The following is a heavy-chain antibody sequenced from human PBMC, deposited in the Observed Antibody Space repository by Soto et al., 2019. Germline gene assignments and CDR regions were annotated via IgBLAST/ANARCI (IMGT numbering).Heavy chain of an antibody. Sequence: QVQLVQSGAEVKKPGASVKVSCKASGYTFTSYAMHWVRQAPGQRLEWMGWINAGNGNTKYSQKFQGRVTITRDTSASTDYMELSSLRSEDTAVYYCARQVIEAAVGWFDPWGQGTLVTVSS. J-gene: IGHJ5*02. V-gene: IGHV1-3*01. CDR1: GYTFTSYA. D-gene: IGHD6-13*01. CDR3: ARQVIEAAVGWFDP. CDR2: INAGNGNT.